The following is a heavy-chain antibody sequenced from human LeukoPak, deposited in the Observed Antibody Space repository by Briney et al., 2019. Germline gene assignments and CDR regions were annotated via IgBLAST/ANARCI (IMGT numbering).Heavy chain of an antibody. Sequence: SETLSLTCTVSGGSISSYYWSWIRQPPGKGLEWIGYIYYSGSTNYNPSLKSRVTISVDTSKNQFSLKLSSVTAADTAVYYCARGPPVFDYWGQGTLVTVSS. CDR3: ARGPPVFDY. V-gene: IGHV4-59*01. J-gene: IGHJ4*02. CDR2: IYYSGST. CDR1: GGSISSYY.